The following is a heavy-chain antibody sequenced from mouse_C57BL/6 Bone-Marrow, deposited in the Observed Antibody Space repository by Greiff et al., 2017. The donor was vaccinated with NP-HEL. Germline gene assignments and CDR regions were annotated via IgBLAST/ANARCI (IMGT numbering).Heavy chain of an antibody. J-gene: IGHJ2*01. V-gene: IGHV1-20*01. CDR2: INPYNGDT. CDR1: GYSFTGYF. CDR3: ARSYYYFDY. Sequence: VQLKESGPELVKPGDSVKISCKASGYSFTGYFMNWVMQSHGKSLEWIGRINPYNGDTFYNQKFKGKATLTVDKSSSTAHMELRSLTSEDSAVYYCARSYYYFDYWGQGTTLTVSS. D-gene: IGHD1-1*01.